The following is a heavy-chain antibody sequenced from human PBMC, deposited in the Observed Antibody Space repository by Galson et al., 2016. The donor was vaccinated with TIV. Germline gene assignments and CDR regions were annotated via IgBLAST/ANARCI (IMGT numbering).Heavy chain of an antibody. D-gene: IGHD2-15*01. V-gene: IGHV3-20*04. CDR3: AREFFCGGTCYYFDQ. Sequence: SLRLSRAASGFNFGYYGLSWVRQVPGKGLEWVANINGNGVATAYGGSVKGRFTISRDNAKNSLFLQMSSLRVEDAALYYCAREFFCGGTCYYFDQWGQGTLVSVSS. J-gene: IGHJ4*02. CDR2: INGNGVAT. CDR1: GFNFGYYG.